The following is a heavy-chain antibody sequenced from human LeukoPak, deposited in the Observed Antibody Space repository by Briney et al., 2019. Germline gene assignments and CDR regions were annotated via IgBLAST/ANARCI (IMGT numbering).Heavy chain of an antibody. CDR2: MNPNSGGT. CDR3: AREEYYDFWSGYVHYYYGMDV. Sequence: ASVKVSCKASGYTFTSYDINWVRQATGQGLEWMGWMNPNSGGTNYAQKFQGRVTMTRDTSISTAYMELSRLRSDDTAVYYCAREEYYDFWSGYVHYYYGMDVWGQGTTVTVSS. J-gene: IGHJ6*02. CDR1: GYTFTSYD. V-gene: IGHV1-2*02. D-gene: IGHD3-3*01.